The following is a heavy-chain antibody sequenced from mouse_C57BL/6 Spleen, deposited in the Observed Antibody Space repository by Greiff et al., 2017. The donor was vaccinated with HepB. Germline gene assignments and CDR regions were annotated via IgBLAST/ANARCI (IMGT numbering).Heavy chain of an antibody. CDR3: TGYGSSQYYYAMDY. CDR2: IRLKSDNYAT. J-gene: IGHJ4*01. Sequence: EVQRVESGGGLVQPGGSMKLSCVASGFTFSNYWMNWVRQSPEKGLEWVAQIRLKSDNYATHYAESVKGRFTISRDDSKSSVYLQMNNLRAEDTGIYYCTGYGSSQYYYAMDYWGQGTSVTVSS. V-gene: IGHV6-3*01. CDR1: GFTFSNYW. D-gene: IGHD1-1*01.